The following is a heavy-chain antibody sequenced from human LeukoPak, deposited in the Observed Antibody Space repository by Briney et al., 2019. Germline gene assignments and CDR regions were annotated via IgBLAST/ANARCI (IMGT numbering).Heavy chain of an antibody. CDR3: APGYCSSTSCTHYFEY. CDR1: GFTVSSNY. D-gene: IGHD2-2*01. V-gene: IGHV3-48*01. Sequence: GGSLRLSCAASGFTVSSNYMSWVRQAPGKGLEWVSYISSSSSTIYYADSVKGRFTISRDNAKNSLYLQMNSLRAEDTAVYYCAPGYCSSTSCTHYFEYWGQGTLVTVSS. J-gene: IGHJ4*02. CDR2: ISSSSSTI.